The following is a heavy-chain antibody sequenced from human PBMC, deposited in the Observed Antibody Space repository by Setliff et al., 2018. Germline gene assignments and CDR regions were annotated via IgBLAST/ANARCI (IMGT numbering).Heavy chain of an antibody. J-gene: IGHJ4*02. V-gene: IGHV4-59*01. CDR3: ARGYYNFLSGYYTPYYFDY. CDR1: GGSISSSY. CDR2: FYHSESM. D-gene: IGHD3-3*01. Sequence: LSLTCNVSGGSISSSYWSWIRQSPGKGLEWIGYFYHSESMSYNPSLKSRVTISVDTSKNQFSLKLSSVTAADTAVYFCARGYYNFLSGYYTPYYFDYWGQGTLVTVSS.